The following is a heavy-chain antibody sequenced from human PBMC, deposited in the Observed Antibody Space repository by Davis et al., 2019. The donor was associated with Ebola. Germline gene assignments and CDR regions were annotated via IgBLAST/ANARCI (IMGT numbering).Heavy chain of an antibody. CDR2: MNPNSGNT. V-gene: IGHV1-8*01. J-gene: IGHJ6*02. CDR1: GYTFTSYD. D-gene: IGHD6-19*01. CDR3: ARLAGGLYYNGMDV. Sequence: ASVKVSCKASGYTFTSYDINWVRQAPGQGLEWMGWMNPNSGNTGYAQKFQGRITMTRNTSIRTAYMELSSLRSDDTAVYCRARLAGGLYYNGMDVWGQGTTVTVSS.